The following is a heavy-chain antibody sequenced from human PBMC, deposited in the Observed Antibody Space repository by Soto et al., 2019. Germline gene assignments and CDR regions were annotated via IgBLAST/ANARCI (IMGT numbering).Heavy chain of an antibody. CDR1: GYRFIDYG. J-gene: IGHJ6*02. V-gene: IGHV1-18*01. CDR2: ISDYNGNT. Sequence: IPVASVKVSCKASGYRFIDYGITWVRQAPGQGLEWMGWISDYNGNTHYGKKFQGRVTMTTDTSTRTAYMELKSLRSDDTAVYFCAREGYYSGSGTYAPPRYYGMDAWGQGTTVTSP. CDR3: AREGYYSGSGTYAPPRYYGMDA. D-gene: IGHD3-10*01.